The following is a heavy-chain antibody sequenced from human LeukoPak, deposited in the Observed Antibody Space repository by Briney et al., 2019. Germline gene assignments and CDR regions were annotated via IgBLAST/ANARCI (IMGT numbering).Heavy chain of an antibody. V-gene: IGHV4-34*01. CDR2: INHSGST. CDR1: GGSFSGYH. CDR3: ARFRSVYDSSGYPIVRNYFDY. D-gene: IGHD3-22*01. J-gene: IGHJ4*02. Sequence: SETLSLTCAVYGGSFSGYHWSWIRQPPGKGLEWIGEINHSGSTNYNPSLKSRVTISVDTSKNQFSLKLSSVTAADTAVYYCARFRSVYDSSGYPIVRNYFDYWGQGTLVTVSS.